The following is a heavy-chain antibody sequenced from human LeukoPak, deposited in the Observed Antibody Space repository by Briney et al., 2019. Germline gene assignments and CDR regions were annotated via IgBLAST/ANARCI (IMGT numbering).Heavy chain of an antibody. CDR1: GGSISSYY. CDR3: ARALTAMVSYYFDY. V-gene: IGHV4-59*12. Sequence: MASETLSLTCTVSGGSISSYYWSWIRQPPGKGLEWIGYIYYSGSTNYNPSLKSRVTISVDTSKNQFSLKLSSVTAADTAVYYCARALTAMVSYYFDYWGQGTLVTVSS. D-gene: IGHD5-18*01. J-gene: IGHJ4*02. CDR2: IYYSGST.